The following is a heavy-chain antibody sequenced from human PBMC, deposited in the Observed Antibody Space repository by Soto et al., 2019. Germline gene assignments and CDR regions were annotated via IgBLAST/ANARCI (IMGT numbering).Heavy chain of an antibody. Sequence: GASVKVSCKASGYTFTSYGISWVRQAPGQGLEWMGWISAYNGNTNYAQKLQSRVTMTTDTSTSTAYMELRSLRSDDTAVYYCAREPSGYDSSGYIDYWGQGTLVTVSS. CDR1: GYTFTSYG. V-gene: IGHV1-18*01. J-gene: IGHJ4*02. CDR3: AREPSGYDSSGYIDY. D-gene: IGHD3-22*01. CDR2: ISAYNGNT.